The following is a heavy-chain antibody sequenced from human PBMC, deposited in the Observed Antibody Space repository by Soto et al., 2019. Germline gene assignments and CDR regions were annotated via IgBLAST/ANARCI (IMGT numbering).Heavy chain of an antibody. CDR3: AIDHWTPRPSLYGMDV. J-gene: IGHJ6*02. CDR1: GYTF. CDR2: INPIVGST. Sequence: ASVKVSCKASGYTFIHWVRQAPGQGLEWMGIINPIVGSTTYAQRFQGRVTMTRDTSTSTVYMELSSLRSEDTALYYCAIDHWTPRPSLYGMDVWGQGTTVTVSS. V-gene: IGHV1-46*01. D-gene: IGHD6-6*01.